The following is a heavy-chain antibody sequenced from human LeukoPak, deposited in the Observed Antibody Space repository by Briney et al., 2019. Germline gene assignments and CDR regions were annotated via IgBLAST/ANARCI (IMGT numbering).Heavy chain of an antibody. D-gene: IGHD5-12*01. CDR2: IIPIFGTA. J-gene: IGHJ4*02. Sequence: ASVKLSCKASVGTFSSYAISWVRRAPGQGLEWRGGIIPIFGTANYAQKFQGRVTMTRDTSISTAYMERIRLRSDDTAVYYCARDPSDSGYDSDYFDYWGKGTLVTASS. CDR3: ARDPSDSGYDSDYFDY. V-gene: IGHV1-69*05. CDR1: VGTFSSYA.